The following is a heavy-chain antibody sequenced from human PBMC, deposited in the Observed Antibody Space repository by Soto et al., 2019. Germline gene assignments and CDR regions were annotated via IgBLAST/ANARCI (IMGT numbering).Heavy chain of an antibody. CDR3: ASPFPNYGGDCYFDL. CDR1: GYSISSGYY. J-gene: IGHJ2*01. D-gene: IGHD4-17*01. CDR2: IYHSGST. V-gene: IGHV4-38-2*01. Sequence: SETLSLTCAVSGYSISSGYYWGWIRQPPGKGLEWIGSIYHSGSTYYNPSLKSRVTISVDTSKNQFSLKLSSVTAADTAVYYCASPFPNYGGDCYFDLWGRGTLVTVS.